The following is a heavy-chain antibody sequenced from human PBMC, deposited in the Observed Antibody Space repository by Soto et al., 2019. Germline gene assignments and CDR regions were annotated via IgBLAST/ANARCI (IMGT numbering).Heavy chain of an antibody. Sequence: QVQLQELGPGLVKPSETLSLTCTVSGGSISSYYWNWIRQPAGKGLEWIGRLYPSGSTNYNPFLKSRVTMSVDTSKNQFSLKLTSLTAADTAVYYCARESASYGDYPRFDSWGQGTLVTVSS. CDR3: ARESASYGDYPRFDS. J-gene: IGHJ4*02. CDR1: GGSISSYY. V-gene: IGHV4-4*07. CDR2: LYPSGST. D-gene: IGHD4-17*01.